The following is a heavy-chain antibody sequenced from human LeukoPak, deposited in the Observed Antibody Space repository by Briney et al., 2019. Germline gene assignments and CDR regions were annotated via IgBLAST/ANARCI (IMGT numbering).Heavy chain of an antibody. V-gene: IGHV4-34*01. CDR1: GGSFSGYY. Sequence: SETLSLTCAVYGGSFSGYYWSWIRQPPGKGLEWIGEINHSGSTNYNPSLKSRVTISVDTSKNQFSLKLSSVTAADTAVYYCARGLVRYFDWSPAGAYYFDYWGQGTLVGVSS. J-gene: IGHJ4*02. CDR2: INHSGST. CDR3: ARGLVRYFDWSPAGAYYFDY. D-gene: IGHD3-9*01.